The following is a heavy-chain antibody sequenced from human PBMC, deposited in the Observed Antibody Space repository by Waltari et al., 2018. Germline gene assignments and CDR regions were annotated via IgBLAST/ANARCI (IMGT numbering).Heavy chain of an antibody. J-gene: IGHJ4*02. V-gene: IGHV4-4*07. CDR1: GGSISSYY. Sequence: QVQLQESGPGLVKPSGTLSLTCTVSGGSISSYYWSWIRQPAGKGLEWIGRNYTSGGPNYDPSPKSRVTMSVYTSQNQLSLKLSSVTAAATAVYYCVRGGDNGVDYWGQGTLVTVSS. D-gene: IGHD2-8*01. CDR3: VRGGDNGVDY. CDR2: NYTSGGP.